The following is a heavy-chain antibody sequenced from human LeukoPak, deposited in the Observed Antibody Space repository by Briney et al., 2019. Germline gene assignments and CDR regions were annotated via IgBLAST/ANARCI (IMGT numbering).Heavy chain of an antibody. J-gene: IGHJ5*02. CDR1: GGSFSGYY. Sequence: SETLSLTCAVYGGSFSGYYWSWIRQPPGKGLEWIGEINHSGSTNYNPSLKSRVTISVDTSKNQFSLKLSSVTAADTAVYYCARADNILEWLLPERTYNWFDPWGQGTLVTVSS. CDR2: INHSGST. CDR3: ARADNILEWLLPERTYNWFDP. V-gene: IGHV4-34*01. D-gene: IGHD3-3*01.